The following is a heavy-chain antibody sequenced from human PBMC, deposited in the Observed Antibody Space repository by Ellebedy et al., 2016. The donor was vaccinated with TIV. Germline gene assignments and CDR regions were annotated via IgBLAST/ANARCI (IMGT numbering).Heavy chain of an antibody. D-gene: IGHD2-15*01. CDR1: GFTFSDYY. V-gene: IGHV3-11*03. Sequence: GESLKISXAASGFTFSDYYMSWIRQAPGKGLEWVSYISSSSGYTKYADSVKGRFTISRDNAKNSLHLQMNSLRDEDTAVYYCARRGGGSCCNFDYWGQGILVTVSS. CDR2: ISSSSGYT. J-gene: IGHJ4*02. CDR3: ARRGGGSCCNFDY.